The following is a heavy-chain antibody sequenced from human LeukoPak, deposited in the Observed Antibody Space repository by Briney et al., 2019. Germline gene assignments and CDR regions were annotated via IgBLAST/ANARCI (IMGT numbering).Heavy chain of an antibody. J-gene: IGHJ4*02. CDR2: IYSGGST. CDR1: GFTFSSYW. CDR3: ARAVVPAAEFDY. Sequence: PGGSLRLSCAASGFTFSSYWMSWVRQAPGKGLEWVSVIYSGGSTYYADSVKGRFTISRDNSKNTLYLQMNSLRAEDTAVYYCARAVVPAAEFDYWGQGTLVTVSS. V-gene: IGHV3-66*01. D-gene: IGHD2-2*01.